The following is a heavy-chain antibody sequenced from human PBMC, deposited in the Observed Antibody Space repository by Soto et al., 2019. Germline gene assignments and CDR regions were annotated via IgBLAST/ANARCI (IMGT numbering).Heavy chain of an antibody. CDR2: IYYIGST. D-gene: IGHD2-2*01. CDR3: ARVYILGYCSSTSCPSYYFDY. J-gene: IGHJ4*02. V-gene: IGHV4-31*03. Sequence: TLSLTCTVSGGSISSGGYYWNWIRQHPGKGLEWIGYIYYIGSTYYNPSLKSRVTISVDTSKNQFSLKLSSVTAADTAVYYCARVYILGYCSSTSCPSYYFDYWGQGTLVTVSS. CDR1: GGSISSGGYY.